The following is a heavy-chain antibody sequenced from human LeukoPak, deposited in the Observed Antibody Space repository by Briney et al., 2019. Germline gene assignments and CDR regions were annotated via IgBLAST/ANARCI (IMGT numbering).Heavy chain of an antibody. D-gene: IGHD3-22*01. CDR2: ISHTGNT. J-gene: IGHJ3*02. Sequence: SETLSLTCTVSGYSISSGYYWGWIRQPPGKGLESIGSISHTGNTYCSPSLESRVTISVDTSKNQFSLNLNSVTAADTAVYYCARTYDSSGLDAFDNWGQGTMVSVSS. CDR3: ARTYDSSGLDAFDN. CDR1: GYSISSGYY. V-gene: IGHV4-38-2*02.